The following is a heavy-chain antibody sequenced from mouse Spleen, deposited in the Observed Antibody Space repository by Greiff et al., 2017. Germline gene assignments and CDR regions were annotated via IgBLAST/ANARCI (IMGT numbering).Heavy chain of an antibody. CDR1: GYSITSGYY. V-gene: IGHV3-6*01. CDR3: ASDYGYSWFAY. Sequence: VQLQQSGPGLVKPSQSLSLTCSVTGYSITSGYYWXWIRQFPGNKLEWMGYISYDGSNNYNPSLKNRISITRDTSKNQFFLKLNSVTTEDTATYYCASDYGYSWFAYWGQGTLVTVSA. D-gene: IGHD1-2*01. CDR2: ISYDGSN. J-gene: IGHJ3*01.